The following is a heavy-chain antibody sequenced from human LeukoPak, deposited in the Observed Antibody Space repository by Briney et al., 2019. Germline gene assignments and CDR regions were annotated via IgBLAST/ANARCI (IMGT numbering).Heavy chain of an antibody. V-gene: IGHV3-7*01. D-gene: IGHD3-22*01. CDR2: IKQDGSEK. CDR3: ARERNLDSSGYYPYYFDY. Sequence: PGGSLRLSCAASGFTFSSYWMSWVRQAPGKGLGWVANIKQDGSEKYYVDSVKGRFTISRDNAKNSLYLQMNSLRAEDTAVYYCARERNLDSSGYYPYYFDYWGQGTLVTVSS. CDR1: GFTFSSYW. J-gene: IGHJ4*02.